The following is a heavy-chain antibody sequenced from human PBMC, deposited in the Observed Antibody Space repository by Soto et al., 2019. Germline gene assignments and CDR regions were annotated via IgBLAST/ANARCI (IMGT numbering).Heavy chain of an antibody. CDR3: AKDPSRFSNKKTFDY. CDR2: ISWNSGSI. V-gene: IGHV3-9*01. J-gene: IGHJ4*02. CDR1: GFTFDDYA. D-gene: IGHD3-9*01. Sequence: EVQMVESGGGLVQPGRSLRLSCAASGFTFDDYAMHWVRQVPGKGLEWVSGISWNSGSIGYADSVKGRFTISRDNAKNSLYLQMNSLRAEDTALYFCAKDPSRFSNKKTFDYWGQGTLVTVSS.